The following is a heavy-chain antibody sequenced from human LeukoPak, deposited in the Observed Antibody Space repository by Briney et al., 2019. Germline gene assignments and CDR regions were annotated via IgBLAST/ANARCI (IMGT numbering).Heavy chain of an antibody. J-gene: IGHJ4*02. D-gene: IGHD6-19*01. Sequence: SETLSLTCTVSGGSINSHYWSWIRQPPGKGLEWIGDIYYKGNTNYNPSLKSRVTISVDTSKNHLSLKLTSVLAADTAIYYCVRRDNTGWNYYDYWGQGILVTVSS. V-gene: IGHV4-59*08. CDR3: VRRDNTGWNYYDY. CDR2: IYYKGNT. CDR1: GGSINSHY.